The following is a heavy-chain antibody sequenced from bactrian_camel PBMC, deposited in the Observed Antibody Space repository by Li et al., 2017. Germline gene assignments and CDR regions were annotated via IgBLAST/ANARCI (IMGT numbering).Heavy chain of an antibody. Sequence: VQLVESGGGSVQPGGSLNLSCTTSDFTFSNYHYAYWVRQAPGKEREGVAAIGSTGSANYADSVKGRFTISKDNARNTLALQMISLKPEDTAMYTCAARTSCTFGACGCSKSPTLSYNYRGQGTQVTVS. CDR1: DFTFSNYH. J-gene: IGHJ4*01. D-gene: IGHD1*01. V-gene: IGHV3S67*01. CDR3: AARTSCTFGACGCSKSPTLSYNY. CDR2: IGSTGSA.